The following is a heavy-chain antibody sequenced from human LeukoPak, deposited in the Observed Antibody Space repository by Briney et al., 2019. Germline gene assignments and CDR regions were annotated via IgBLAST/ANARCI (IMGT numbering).Heavy chain of an antibody. CDR3: ARAAYSHGLDY. Sequence: GGSLRLSCATSGFTFSKYWMTWVRQAPGKGLEWVGRIGNKVNNYITDYAASVKGRFTVSRDDSQSSLYLHMNSLKTEDTAMYYCARAAYSHGLDYWGQGTLVTVSS. J-gene: IGHJ4*02. V-gene: IGHV3-72*01. CDR1: GFTFSKYW. D-gene: IGHD5-18*01. CDR2: IGNKVNNYIT.